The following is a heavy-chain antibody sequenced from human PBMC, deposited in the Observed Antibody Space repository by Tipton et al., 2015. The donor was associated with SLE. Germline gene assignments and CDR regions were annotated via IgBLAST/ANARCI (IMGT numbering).Heavy chain of an antibody. J-gene: IGHJ2*01. V-gene: IGHV3-30*04. Sequence: SLRLSCAASGYPVPTFAMHWVRQAPGKGLEWVAVTSYDETVKYFADSVKGRFTISRDESKNTVYLQMNSLRAEDTAVYYCAREKGITNNWYFDLWGRGTLVTVSS. CDR3: AREKGITNNWYFDL. CDR2: TSYDETVK. CDR1: GYPVPTFA. D-gene: IGHD3-10*01.